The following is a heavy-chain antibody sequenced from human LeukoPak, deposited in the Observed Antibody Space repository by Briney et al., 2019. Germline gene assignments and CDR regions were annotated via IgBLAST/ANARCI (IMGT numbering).Heavy chain of an antibody. CDR2: IRGDGSEK. D-gene: IGHD3-22*01. CDR3: ARDRGWNCFDS. CDR1: GFTFRSNW. V-gene: IGHV3-7*01. J-gene: IGHJ4*02. Sequence: PGGSLRLSCAASGFTFRSNWMSWVRQVPGKGLEWVANIRGDGSEKYYVDSVKGRFTISRDNVKNPLYLQMNSLRAEDTAVYYCARDRGWNCFDSWGQGTLVTVSS.